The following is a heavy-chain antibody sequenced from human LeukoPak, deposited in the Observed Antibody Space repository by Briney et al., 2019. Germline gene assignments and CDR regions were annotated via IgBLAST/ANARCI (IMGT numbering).Heavy chain of an antibody. CDR3: AKDFVDYYDSSGFLYYFDY. J-gene: IGHJ4*02. CDR1: GFTFSRHW. V-gene: IGHV3-23*01. CDR2: IRGSGGST. Sequence: PGGSLRLSCAASGFTFSRHWMTWVRQAPGKGLEWVSAIRGSGGSTYYADSVKGWFTISRDNSKNTLYLQMNSLRAEDTAVYYCAKDFVDYYDSSGFLYYFDYWGQGTLVTVSS. D-gene: IGHD3-22*01.